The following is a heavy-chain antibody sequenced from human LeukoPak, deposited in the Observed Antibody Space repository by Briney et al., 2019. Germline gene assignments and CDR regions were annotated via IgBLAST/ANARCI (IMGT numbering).Heavy chain of an antibody. Sequence: PGGCLRLSCAASGFTFSSYAMTWVRQAPGKGLEWGSAVSGYGGRSYYADSVKGRFTISRDNSKNTLYLQMNSLRAEDTAVYYCAKDGGSYSANYGGAAESDSWGQGTLVTVSS. CDR2: VSGYGGRS. V-gene: IGHV3-23*01. CDR3: AKDGGSYSANYGGAAESDS. CDR1: GFTFSSYA. J-gene: IGHJ4*02. D-gene: IGHD1-26*01.